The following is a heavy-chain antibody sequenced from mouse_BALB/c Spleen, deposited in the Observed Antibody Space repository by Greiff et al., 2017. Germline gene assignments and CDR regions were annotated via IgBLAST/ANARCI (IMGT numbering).Heavy chain of an antibody. D-gene: IGHD2-1*01. Sequence: VKLVESGPSLVQPSQSLSITCTVSGFSLTSYGVHWVRQSPGKGLEWLGVIWRGGSTDYNAAFMSRLSITKDNSKSQVFFKMNSLQADDTAIYYCAKKGGNLYYYAMDYWGQGTSVTVSS. CDR2: IWRGGST. CDR3: AKKGGNLYYYAMDY. V-gene: IGHV2-5-1*01. J-gene: IGHJ4*01. CDR1: GFSLTSYG.